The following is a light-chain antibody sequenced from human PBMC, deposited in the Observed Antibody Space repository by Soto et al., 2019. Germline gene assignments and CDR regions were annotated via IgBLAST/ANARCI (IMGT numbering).Light chain of an antibody. V-gene: IGKV1-39*01. CDR1: QYISNY. Sequence: DIQVTQSPPSLSASVGDRVSITCRASQYISNYLNWYQHKPGEAPKLLIYSASTLQLGVASRFSGSGCGPDFNLSICSLRGDDFAALYRLFNCFVPWAFGQGTQVELK. CDR3: LFNCFVPWA. J-gene: IGKJ1*01. CDR2: SAS.